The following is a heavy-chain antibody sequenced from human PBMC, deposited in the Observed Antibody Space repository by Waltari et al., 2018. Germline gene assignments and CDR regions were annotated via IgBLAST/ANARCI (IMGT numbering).Heavy chain of an antibody. CDR1: GSTFTAYY. J-gene: IGHJ4*02. CDR3: ATPFIGYCSGGSCYP. Sequence: QVQLVQSGAEVKKPGASVKVACKAHGSTFTAYYMQWVRLAPGQGLEWMGRISPNSGGTNYAQKFQGRVTMTRDTSISTAYMELSRLRCDDTAVYYCATPFIGYCSGGSCYPWGQGTLVTVSS. D-gene: IGHD2-15*01. CDR2: ISPNSGGT. V-gene: IGHV1-2*06.